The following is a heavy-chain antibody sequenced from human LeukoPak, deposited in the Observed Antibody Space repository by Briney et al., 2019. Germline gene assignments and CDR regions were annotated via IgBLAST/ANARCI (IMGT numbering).Heavy chain of an antibody. CDR2: IKQDGSEK. CDR1: GITFSNYW. Sequence: GGSLRLSCAASGITFSNYWMSWVRQAPGKGLEWVANIKQDGSEKNYVDSVKGRFTISRDNAKNSLYLQMNSLRAEGTAVYYCAREIESSDEWLFQYYYHYYMDVWGKGTTVTVSS. CDR3: AREIESSDEWLFQYYYHYYMDV. V-gene: IGHV3-7*01. D-gene: IGHD3-3*01. J-gene: IGHJ6*03.